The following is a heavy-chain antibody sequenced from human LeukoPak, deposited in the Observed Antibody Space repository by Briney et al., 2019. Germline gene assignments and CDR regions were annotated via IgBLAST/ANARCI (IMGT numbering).Heavy chain of an antibody. J-gene: IGHJ4*02. CDR2: IIPIFGTA. D-gene: IGHD6-13*01. CDR1: GGTFSSYA. CDR3: ARGQITAAYSSSWYFDY. Sequence: ASVKVSCKASGGTFSSYAISWVRQAPRQGLKWMGGIIPIFGTANYAQKFQGRVTITTDESTSTAYMELSSLRSEDTAVYYCARGQITAAYSSSWYFDYWGQGTLVTVSS. V-gene: IGHV1-69*05.